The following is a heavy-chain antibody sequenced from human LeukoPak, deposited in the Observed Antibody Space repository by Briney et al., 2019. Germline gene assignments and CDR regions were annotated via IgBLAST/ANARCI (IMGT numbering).Heavy chain of an antibody. CDR2: INHSGST. V-gene: IGHV4-34*01. CDR3: ATEIQNYYDSSGH. D-gene: IGHD3-22*01. CDR1: GGSFSGYY. Sequence: SETLSLTCAVYGGSFSGYYWSWIRQPPGKGLEWIGEINHSGSTNYNPSLKSRVTISVDTSKNQFSLKLSSVTAADTAVYYCATEIQNYYDSSGHWGQGTRVTVSS. J-gene: IGHJ4*02.